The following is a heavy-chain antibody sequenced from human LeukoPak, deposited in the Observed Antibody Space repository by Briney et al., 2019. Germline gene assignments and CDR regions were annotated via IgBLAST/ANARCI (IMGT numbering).Heavy chain of an antibody. V-gene: IGHV4-39*07. CDR3: ARDNPSSTRFYYGMDV. J-gene: IGHJ6*02. CDR2: IYYSGST. Sequence: PSETLSLTCTVSGGSISSSSYYWGWIRQPPGKGLEWIGSIYYSGSTYYNPSLKSRVTISVDTSKNQFSLKLSSVTAADTAVYYCARDNPSSTRFYYGMDVWGQGTTVTVSS. D-gene: IGHD2-2*01. CDR1: GGSISSSSYY.